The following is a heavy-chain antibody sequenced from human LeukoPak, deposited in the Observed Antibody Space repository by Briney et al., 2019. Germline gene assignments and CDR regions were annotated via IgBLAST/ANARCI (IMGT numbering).Heavy chain of an antibody. V-gene: IGHV3-23*01. CDR1: GFTFSSHG. J-gene: IGHJ4*01. CDR3: AKDPPWFDY. Sequence: GETLRLSCAASGFTFSSHGMNWVRQAPGKGLEWVSGISGSGGNTYYADSVKGRFTISRDNSKNTLYLQMNSLRAEDTAVYYCAKDPPWFDYWGQGTLVTVSS. CDR2: ISGSGGNT.